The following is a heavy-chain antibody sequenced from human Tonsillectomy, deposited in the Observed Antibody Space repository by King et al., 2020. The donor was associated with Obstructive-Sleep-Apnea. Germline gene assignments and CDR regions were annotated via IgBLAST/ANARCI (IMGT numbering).Heavy chain of an antibody. CDR3: ARHRGVEDYGGYGDYFDY. D-gene: IGHD5-12*01. J-gene: IGHJ4*02. Sequence: VQLQESGPGLVKPSETLSLTCPVSGDSISNYYWSWIRQPPGKGLEWIGYVYYSGNTLYSPSLKGRVTISVNPSKSPFSLRLSSLTAADTAVYYCARHRGVEDYGGYGDYFDYWGQGTLVTVSS. V-gene: IGHV4-59*08. CDR1: GDSISNYY. CDR2: VYYSGNT.